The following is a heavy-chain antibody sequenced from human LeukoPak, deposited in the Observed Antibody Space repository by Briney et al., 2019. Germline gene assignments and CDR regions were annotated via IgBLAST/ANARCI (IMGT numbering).Heavy chain of an antibody. V-gene: IGHV1-69*13. Sequence: SVKVSCKASGGTFSSYAISWVRQAPGQGLEWMGGIIPIFGTANYAQKFQGRVTITADESTSTAYMELSSLRSEGTAVYYCACWPYYYDSSGYRPDYWGQGTLVTVSS. CDR3: ACWPYYYDSSGYRPDY. CDR2: IIPIFGTA. D-gene: IGHD3-22*01. J-gene: IGHJ4*02. CDR1: GGTFSSYA.